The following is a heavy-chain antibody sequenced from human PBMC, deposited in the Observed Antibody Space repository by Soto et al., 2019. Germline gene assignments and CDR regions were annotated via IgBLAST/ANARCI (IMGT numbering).Heavy chain of an antibody. CDR2: ISYDGSNK. Sequence: QVQLVESGGGVVQPGRSLRLSCAASGFTFSSYGMHWVRQAPGKGLEWVAVISYDGSNKYYADSVKGRFTISGDNSKNTLYLQMNSLRAEDTAVYYCAKDGLGGYCSGGSCYSTYYYYYMDVWGKGTTVTVSS. D-gene: IGHD2-15*01. V-gene: IGHV3-30*18. CDR3: AKDGLGGYCSGGSCYSTYYYYYMDV. CDR1: GFTFSSYG. J-gene: IGHJ6*03.